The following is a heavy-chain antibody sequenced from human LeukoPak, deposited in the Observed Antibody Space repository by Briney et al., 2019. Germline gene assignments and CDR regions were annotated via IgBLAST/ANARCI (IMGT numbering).Heavy chain of an antibody. Sequence: PGGSLRLSCAASGFTFSSYGMHWVRQAPGKGLEWVAVISYDGSNKYYADSVKGRFTISRDKSKNTLYLQMNSLRAEDTAVYYCAKTTFLEWLLLDYWGQGTLVTVSS. J-gene: IGHJ4*02. CDR3: AKTTFLEWLLLDY. CDR1: GFTFSSYG. CDR2: ISYDGSNK. D-gene: IGHD3-3*01. V-gene: IGHV3-30*18.